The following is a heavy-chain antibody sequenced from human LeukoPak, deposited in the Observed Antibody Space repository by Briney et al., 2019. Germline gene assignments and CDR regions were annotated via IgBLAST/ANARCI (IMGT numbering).Heavy chain of an antibody. Sequence: GGSLRLSCAASGFTFNNFAVNWVRQAPGKGLEWVSSISGSGDSTYSADSVKGRFTISRDNSKNTLFLQMNSLRAEDTAVYYCAKDRYDSGGYYSYYFDCWGQGTLVTVSS. D-gene: IGHD3-22*01. CDR2: ISGSGDST. J-gene: IGHJ4*02. CDR1: GFTFNNFA. V-gene: IGHV3-23*01. CDR3: AKDRYDSGGYYSYYFDC.